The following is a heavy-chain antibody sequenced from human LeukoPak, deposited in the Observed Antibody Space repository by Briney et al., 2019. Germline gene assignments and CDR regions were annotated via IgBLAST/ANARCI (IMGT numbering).Heavy chain of an antibody. V-gene: IGHV4-38-2*02. Sequence: SETLSLTCTVSGGSISSGYYWGWIRQSPGKGLEWIGSIYHSGSTYYSPSLRSRITISVDTSKNQFSLKLSSVTAADTAVYHCAREDYYDSSGYYLDCWGQGTLVTVSS. D-gene: IGHD3-22*01. CDR3: AREDYYDSSGYYLDC. CDR2: IYHSGST. CDR1: GGSISSGYY. J-gene: IGHJ4*02.